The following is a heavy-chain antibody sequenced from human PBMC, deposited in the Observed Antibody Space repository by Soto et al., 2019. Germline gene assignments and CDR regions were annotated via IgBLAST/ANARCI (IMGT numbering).Heavy chain of an antibody. J-gene: IGHJ4*02. D-gene: IGHD3-10*01. CDR1: GGSILNGGHY. V-gene: IGHV4-31*03. CDR3: AKDLVYFDSGTYSTLDY. Sequence: SETLSLTCTVSGGSILNGGHYWTWIRQHPGKGLEWIGRIFFSGNTHYNPALKSRLTFSLDTAKNQFSLKLTSVTAADTAVYYCAKDLVYFDSGTYSTLDYWGQGTLVTVSS. CDR2: IFFSGNT.